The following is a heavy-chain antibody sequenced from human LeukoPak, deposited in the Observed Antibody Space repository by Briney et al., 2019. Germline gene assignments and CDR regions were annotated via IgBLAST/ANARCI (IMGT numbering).Heavy chain of an antibody. J-gene: IGHJ4*02. CDR2: ISASGAVP. V-gene: IGHV3-11*04. CDR1: GFRFDSFY. CDR3: ARSLIVASEDY. D-gene: IGHD3-22*01. Sequence: GGSLRLSCAASGFRFDSFYMGWIRQVPGKGLNYIALISASGAVPYYAESVEGRFTISRDNAKNSVSLQMNSLSADDTAIYYCARSLIVASEDYWGQGTQVIVSS.